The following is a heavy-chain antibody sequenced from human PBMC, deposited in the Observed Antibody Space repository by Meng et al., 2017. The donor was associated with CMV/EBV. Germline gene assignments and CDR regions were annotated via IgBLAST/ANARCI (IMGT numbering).Heavy chain of an antibody. D-gene: IGHD2-15*01. CDR1: GFTFSSYA. CDR2: ISYDGSNK. V-gene: IGHV3-30*04. CDR3: ASGEKGYCSGGSCYSQNYYYYGMDV. Sequence: GESLKISCAASGFTFSSYAMHWVRQAPGKGLEWVAVISYDGSNKYYADSVKGRFTISRDNSKNTLYLQMNSLRAEDTAVYYFASGEKGYCSGGSCYSQNYYYYGMDVWGQGTTVTVAS. J-gene: IGHJ6*02.